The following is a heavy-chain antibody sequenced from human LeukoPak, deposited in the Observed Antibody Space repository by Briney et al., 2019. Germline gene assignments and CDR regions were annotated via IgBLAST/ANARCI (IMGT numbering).Heavy chain of an antibody. CDR3: AKDGPDTAMGYYYYGMDV. CDR1: GFTFRSYA. J-gene: IGHJ6*02. Sequence: GGSLRLSCAASGFTFRSYAIYWVRQAPGKGLEWVSGISGSGGDTYFADSVKGRFTISRDNSKNTLYLQMNSLRAEDTAVYYCAKDGPDTAMGYYYYGMDVWGQGTTVTVSS. V-gene: IGHV3-23*01. CDR2: ISGSGGDT. D-gene: IGHD5-18*01.